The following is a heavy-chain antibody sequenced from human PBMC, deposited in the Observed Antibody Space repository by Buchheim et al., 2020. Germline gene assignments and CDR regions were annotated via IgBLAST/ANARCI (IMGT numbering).Heavy chain of an antibody. CDR3: ARDPGAMVLGYFDY. V-gene: IGHV3-33*01. CDR1: GFTFSSYG. J-gene: IGHJ4*02. Sequence: QVQLVESGGGVVQPGRSLRLSCAASGFTFSSYGMHWVRQAPGKGLKWVAVIWYDGSNKYYADSVKGRFTISRDNSKNTLYLQMNSLRAEDTAVYYCARDPGAMVLGYFDYWGQGTL. D-gene: IGHD5-18*01. CDR2: IWYDGSNK.